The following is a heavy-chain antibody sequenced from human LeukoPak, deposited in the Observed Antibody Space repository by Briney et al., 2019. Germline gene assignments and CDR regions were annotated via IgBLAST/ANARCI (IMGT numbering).Heavy chain of an antibody. V-gene: IGHV4-59*02. D-gene: IGHD5-12*01. CDR2: ISYSGST. Sequence: SETLSLTCTVSGGSVSTDYWNWIRQPPGKGLEWIGHISYSGSTNYNPSLKSRVTISVDTSKNQFSLKLSSVTAADTAVYYCARGGSGYALNWFDPWGQGTLVTVSS. CDR1: GGSVSTDY. J-gene: IGHJ5*02. CDR3: ARGGSGYALNWFDP.